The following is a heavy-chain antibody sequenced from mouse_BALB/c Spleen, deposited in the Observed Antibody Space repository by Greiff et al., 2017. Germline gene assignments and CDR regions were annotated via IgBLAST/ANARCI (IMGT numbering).Heavy chain of an antibody. J-gene: IGHJ4*01. D-gene: IGHD4-1*01. CDR2: ISYDGSN. CDR1: GYSITSGYY. CDR3: AKTGTRGAMDY. V-gene: IGHV3-6*02. Sequence: EVKLMESGPGLVKPSQSLSLTCSVTGYSITSGYYWNWIRQFPGNKLEWMGYISYDGSNNYNPSLKNRISITRDTSKNQFFLKLNSVTTEDTATYYCAKTGTRGAMDYWGQGTSVTVSS.